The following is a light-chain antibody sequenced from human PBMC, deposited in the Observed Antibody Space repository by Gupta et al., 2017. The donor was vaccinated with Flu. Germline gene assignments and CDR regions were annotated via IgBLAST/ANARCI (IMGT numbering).Light chain of an antibody. Sequence: NFILTQPPSVSSSPGKTVTISCTRGGGNCGDSYVQWYQQRPGSSPTLVIDEDSQRPAGIHHRFAASVDRSTNPAFRTIDALEPGEEAYYYCQFYDHNRGVFGGGIRLTVL. V-gene: IGLV6-57*01. J-gene: IGLJ3*02. CDR3: QFYDHNRGV. CDR2: EDS. CDR1: GGNCGDSY.